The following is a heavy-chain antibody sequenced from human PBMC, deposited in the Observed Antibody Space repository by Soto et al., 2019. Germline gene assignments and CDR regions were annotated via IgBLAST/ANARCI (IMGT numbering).Heavy chain of an antibody. CDR2: IYYSGST. Sequence: PSETLSLTCTVSGGSISSYYWSWIRQPPGKGLEWIGYIYYSGSTNYNPSLKSRVTISVDTSKNQFSLKLSSVTAADTAVYYCARQTEYYDILTGYSHSYYFDYWGQGTLVTVSS. V-gene: IGHV4-59*08. CDR3: ARQTEYYDILTGYSHSYYFDY. J-gene: IGHJ4*02. CDR1: GGSISSYY. D-gene: IGHD3-9*01.